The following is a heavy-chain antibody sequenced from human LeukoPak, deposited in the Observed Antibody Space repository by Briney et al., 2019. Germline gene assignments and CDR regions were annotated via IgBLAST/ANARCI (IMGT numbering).Heavy chain of an antibody. V-gene: IGHV3-49*03. CDR1: GFTFGDYA. D-gene: IGHD2-2*02. CDR3: TRDCSSTSCYTYYYYYGMDV. Sequence: GRSLRLSCTASGFTFGDYAMSWFRQAPGKGLEWVGFIRSKAYGGTTEYAASVKGRFTISRDDSKSIAYLQMNSLKTEDTAVYYCTRDCSSTSCYTYYYYYGMDVWGQGTTVTVSS. J-gene: IGHJ6*02. CDR2: IRSKAYGGTT.